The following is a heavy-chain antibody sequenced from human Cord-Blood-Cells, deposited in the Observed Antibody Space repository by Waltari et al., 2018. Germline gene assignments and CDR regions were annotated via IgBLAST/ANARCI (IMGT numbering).Heavy chain of an antibody. D-gene: IGHD1-1*01. V-gene: IGHV1-24*01. CDR2: FDPEDGET. CDR3: ATDQLGYDAFDI. Sequence: QVQLVQSGAEVKKPAASVKVSCKVSGYTPTELPMHWVRQAPGKGLEWMGGFDPEDGETIYAQKFQGRVTMTEDTSTDTAYMELSSLRSEDTAVYYCATDQLGYDAFDIWGQGTMVTVSS. J-gene: IGHJ3*02. CDR1: GYTPTELP.